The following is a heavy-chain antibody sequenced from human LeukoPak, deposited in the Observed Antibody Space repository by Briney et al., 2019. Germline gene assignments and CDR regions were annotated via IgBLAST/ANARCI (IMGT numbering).Heavy chain of an antibody. CDR2: IYTSGST. J-gene: IGHJ5*02. CDR3: ARNEYYDFWSGYSQAGWFDP. Sequence: SETLSLTCTVSGGSISSYYWSWIRQPAGKGLEWIGRIYTSGSTNYNPSLKSRVTTSVDTSKNQFSLKLSSVTAADTAVYYCARNEYYDFWSGYSQAGWFDPWGQGTLVTVSS. D-gene: IGHD3-3*01. CDR1: GGSISSYY. V-gene: IGHV4-4*07.